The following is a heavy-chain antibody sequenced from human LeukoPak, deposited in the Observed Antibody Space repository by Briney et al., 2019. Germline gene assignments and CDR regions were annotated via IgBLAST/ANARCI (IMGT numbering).Heavy chain of an antibody. D-gene: IGHD3-3*01. J-gene: IGHJ3*01. CDR1: GLTFGNSA. Sequence: GTSLRLSCAASGLTFGNSAMHWVRLAPGKGLEWVSGVSWNSGSIAYAASVRGRFTISRDNAKNFLYLQMTSLTPEDTALYFCAEDPFHDFWSNYEGVGFEVWGLGTMVTVSS. CDR2: VSWNSGSI. CDR3: AEDPFHDFWSNYEGVGFEV. V-gene: IGHV3-9*01.